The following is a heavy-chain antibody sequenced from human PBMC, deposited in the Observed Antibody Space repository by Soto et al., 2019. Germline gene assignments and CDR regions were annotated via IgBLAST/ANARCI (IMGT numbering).Heavy chain of an antibody. J-gene: IGHJ4*02. Sequence: EVQRVESGGGLIQAGVSLRLSCVASVGNYEMHWVRQAPGKGLEWLALITHDGGVTHYADSVKGRFTISRDNAKNTLYLQMNSLRDDDTSIYYCARGLVDCTHFDSLGPGALVTVSS. CDR3: ARGLVDCTHFDS. D-gene: IGHD2-15*01. CDR2: ITHDGGVT. V-gene: IGHV3-48*03. CDR1: VGNYE.